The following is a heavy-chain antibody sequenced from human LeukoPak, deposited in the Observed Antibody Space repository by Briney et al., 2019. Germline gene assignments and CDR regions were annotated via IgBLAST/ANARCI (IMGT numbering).Heavy chain of an antibody. D-gene: IGHD2-15*01. J-gene: IGHJ4*02. CDR1: GFTFDDYA. Sequence: GGSLRLSCAASGFTFDDYAMHWVRQAPGKGLEWVSGISWNSGSIGYADSMKGRFTISRDNAKNSLYLQMNSLRAEDTAVYYCASKGVVVVAARTFDYWGQGTLVTVSS. CDR3: ASKGVVVVAARTFDY. CDR2: ISWNSGSI. V-gene: IGHV3-9*01.